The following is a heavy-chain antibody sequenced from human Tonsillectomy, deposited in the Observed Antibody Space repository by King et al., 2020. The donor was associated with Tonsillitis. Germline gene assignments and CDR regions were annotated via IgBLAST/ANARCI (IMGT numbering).Heavy chain of an antibody. J-gene: IGHJ4*02. D-gene: IGHD3-10*01. CDR3: ARDITPLFTVGVAAFDY. CDR1: GFTLSSYT. Sequence: VQLVESGGGLVEPGGSLRLSCAASGFTLSSYTMHWVRQAPGKGLEWVSSISSSSTFIYYGGSVKGRFTISRDNARNSLFLQMNSLRAEDTAVYYCARDITPLFTVGVAAFDYWGQGALVTVSS. CDR2: ISSSSTFI. V-gene: IGHV3-21*01.